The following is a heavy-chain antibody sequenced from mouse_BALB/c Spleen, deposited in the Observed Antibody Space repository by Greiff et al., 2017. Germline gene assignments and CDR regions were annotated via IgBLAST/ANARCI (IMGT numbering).Heavy chain of an antibody. J-gene: IGHJ2*01. CDR3: TRRGYDFDY. CDR1: GYTFTSYW. Sequence: VQLQQPGAELVRPGASVKLSCKASGYTFTSYWINWVKQRPGQGLEWIGNIYPSDSYTNYNQKFKDKATLTVDKSSSTAYMQLSSPTSEDSAVYYCTRRGYDFDYWGQGTTLTVSS. D-gene: IGHD3-1*01. V-gene: IGHV1-69*02. CDR2: IYPSDSYT.